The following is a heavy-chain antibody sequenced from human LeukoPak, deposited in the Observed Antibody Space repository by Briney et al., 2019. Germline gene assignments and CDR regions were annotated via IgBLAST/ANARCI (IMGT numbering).Heavy chain of an antibody. D-gene: IGHD3-10*01. J-gene: IGHJ4*02. V-gene: IGHV4-34*01. CDR1: GGSFSGYY. CDR3: ARDHGSGSPNDY. Sequence: SETLSLTCAVYGGSFSGYYWSWIRQPPGKGLEWIGEINHSGSTNYNPSLKSRVTISVDTSKNQFSLKLSSVTAADTAVYYCARDHGSGSPNDYWGQGTLVTVSS. CDR2: INHSGST.